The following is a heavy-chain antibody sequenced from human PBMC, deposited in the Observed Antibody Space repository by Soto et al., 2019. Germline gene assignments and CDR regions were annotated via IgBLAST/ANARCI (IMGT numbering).Heavy chain of an antibody. CDR2: IKQDGSEK. V-gene: IGHV3-7*03. CDR3: ARLKPTIFGVVPYSFDY. Sequence: EVQLVESGGGLVQPGGSLRLSCAASGFTFSSYWMSWVRQAPGKGLEWVANIKQDGSEKYYVDSVKGRFTISRDNAKNSLYLQMNRLRAEDTAVYYCARLKPTIFGVVPYSFDYWGQGTLVTVSS. CDR1: GFTFSSYW. J-gene: IGHJ4*02. D-gene: IGHD3-3*01.